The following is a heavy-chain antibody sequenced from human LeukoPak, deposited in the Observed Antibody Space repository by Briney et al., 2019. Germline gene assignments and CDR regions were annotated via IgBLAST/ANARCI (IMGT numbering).Heavy chain of an antibody. V-gene: IGHV4-39*01. CDR1: GGSISSSSYY. J-gene: IGHJ4*02. D-gene: IGHD3-22*01. CDR2: IYYSGST. CDR3: ARQVLHYYDSSGYYYFDY. Sequence: PSETLFLTCTVSGGSISSSSYYWGWIRQPPGKGLEWIGSIYYSGSTYYNPSLKSRVTISVDTSKNQFSLKLSSVTAADTAVYYCARQVLHYYDSSGYYYFDYWGQGTLVTVSS.